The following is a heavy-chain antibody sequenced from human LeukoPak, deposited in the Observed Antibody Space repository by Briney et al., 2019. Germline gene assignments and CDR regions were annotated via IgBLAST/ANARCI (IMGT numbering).Heavy chain of an antibody. CDR1: GFTVSSNY. CDR3: EGYCSSTNCYASY. D-gene: IGHD2-2*01. V-gene: IGHV3-53*05. CDR2: IYSGGST. Sequence: GGSLRLSCAASGFTVSSNYMSWVRQAPGKGMEWDSVIYSGGSTYYADSVKGRFTISRDNSKNTLYLQMNSLRPEDTAVYYCEGYCSSTNCYASYWGQGTLVTVSS. J-gene: IGHJ4*02.